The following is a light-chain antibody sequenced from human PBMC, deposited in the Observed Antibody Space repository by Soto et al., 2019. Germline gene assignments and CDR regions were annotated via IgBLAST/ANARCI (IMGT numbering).Light chain of an antibody. V-gene: IGKV3-20*01. CDR1: QSVSTSN. CDR2: GAS. CDR3: QQYGSSPAT. Sequence: IVLTQSPGTLSSSPGERATLSCRASQSVSTSNLAWYQQRPGQAPRLLIYGASRRATGIPDRFSGSGSGTDFTLTISRLEPEDFAVYYCQQYGSSPATFGQGTKVDIK. J-gene: IGKJ1*01.